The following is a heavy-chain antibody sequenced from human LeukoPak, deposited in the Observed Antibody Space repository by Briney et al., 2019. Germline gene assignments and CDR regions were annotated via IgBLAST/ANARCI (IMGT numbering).Heavy chain of an antibody. CDR1: GGSISSYY. V-gene: IGHV4-59*12. CDR2: IYYSGST. CDR3: ARDLDGPILGGWFDP. Sequence: SETLSLTCTVSGGSISSYYWSWIRQPPGKGLEWIGYIYYSGSTNYNPSLKSRVTISVDTSKNQFSLKLSSVTAADTAVYYCARDLDGPILGGWFDPWGQGTLVTVSS. J-gene: IGHJ5*02. D-gene: IGHD3/OR15-3a*01.